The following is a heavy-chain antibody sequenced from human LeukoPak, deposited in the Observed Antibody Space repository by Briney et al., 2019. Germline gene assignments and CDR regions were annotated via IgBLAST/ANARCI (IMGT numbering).Heavy chain of an antibody. CDR2: MNPNSGNT. V-gene: IGHV1-8*01. Sequence: ASVKVSCKASGYTFTSYDINWVRQATGQGLEWMGWMNPNSGNTDYAQKFQGRVTMTRNTSISTAYMELSSLRSEDTAVYYCARGRGRCSSTSCYRWFDPWGQGTLVTVSS. CDR3: ARGRGRCSSTSCYRWFDP. CDR1: GYTFTSYD. D-gene: IGHD2-2*01. J-gene: IGHJ5*02.